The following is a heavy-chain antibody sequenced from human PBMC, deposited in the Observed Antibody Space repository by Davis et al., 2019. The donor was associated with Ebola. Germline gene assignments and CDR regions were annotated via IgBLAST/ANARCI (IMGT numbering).Heavy chain of an antibody. D-gene: IGHD1-7*01. CDR3: ARDKVRGITGTTVYYYYGMDV. CDR1: GGSISSHY. J-gene: IGHJ6*02. CDR2: IYYSGST. V-gene: IGHV4-59*11. Sequence: PSETLSLTCTVSGGSISSHYWSWIRQPPGKGLEWIGYIYYSGSTNYNPSLKSRVTMSVDTSKNQFSLKLSSVTAADTAVYYCARDKVRGITGTTVYYYYGMDVWGQGTTVTVSS.